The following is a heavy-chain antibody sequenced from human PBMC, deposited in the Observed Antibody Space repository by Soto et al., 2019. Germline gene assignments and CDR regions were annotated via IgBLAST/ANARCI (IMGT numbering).Heavy chain of an antibody. CDR3: PREALETAGCFDI. D-gene: IGHD6-13*01. CDR2: IKSDGTST. CDR1: GLSLSRYC. Sequence: PXVSLWLPCVASGLSLSRYCKHWVGQAPGKGLEWVSRIKSDGTSTSYADSVKGRFTISRDNAKNTLYLQMDNLRAEDTALYYCPREALETAGCFDICGQGTMVIV. V-gene: IGHV3-74*01. J-gene: IGHJ3*02.